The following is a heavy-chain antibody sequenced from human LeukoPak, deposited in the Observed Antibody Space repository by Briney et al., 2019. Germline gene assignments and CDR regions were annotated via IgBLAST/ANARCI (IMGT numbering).Heavy chain of an antibody. V-gene: IGHV3-33*08. D-gene: IGHD6-19*01. J-gene: IGHJ5*02. CDR3: ARGWLAPVSGWFDP. CDR2: IWYDGSNK. CDR1: GFTFSSYS. Sequence: GGSLRLSCAASGFTFSSYSMNWVRQAPGKGLEWVAVIWYDGSNKYYADSVKGRFTISRDNSKNTLYLQMNSLRAEDTAVYYCARGWLAPVSGWFDPWGQGTLVTVSS.